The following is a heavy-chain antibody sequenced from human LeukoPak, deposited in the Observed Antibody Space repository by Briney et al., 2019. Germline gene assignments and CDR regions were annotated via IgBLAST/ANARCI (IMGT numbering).Heavy chain of an antibody. CDR3: ARAYSSTNWFDP. Sequence: SETLSLTCTVSGGSISSYYWSWIRQPPGKGLEWIGYIYYSGSTNYNPSLKSRVTISVDTSKNQFSLKLSSVTAADTAVYYCARAYSSTNWFDPWGQGTLVTVSS. CDR2: IYYSGST. CDR1: GGSISSYY. J-gene: IGHJ5*02. V-gene: IGHV4-59*01. D-gene: IGHD6-13*01.